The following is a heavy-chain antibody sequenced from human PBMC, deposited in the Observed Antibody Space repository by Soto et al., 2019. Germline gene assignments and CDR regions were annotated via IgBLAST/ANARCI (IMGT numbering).Heavy chain of an antibody. CDR2: SYPGDSET. D-gene: IGHD3-10*01. Sequence: GEALKISCKGCRYSFNCYWIGWVYQMPGKGLEWMGISYPGDSETRYSPSFQGQVTISADKSISTAYLQWSSLKASDTAMYYCARPRAMVRGVTHYYFAYWGQGTLVTVSS. CDR3: ARPRAMVRGVTHYYFAY. J-gene: IGHJ4*02. CDR1: RYSFNCYW. V-gene: IGHV5-51*07.